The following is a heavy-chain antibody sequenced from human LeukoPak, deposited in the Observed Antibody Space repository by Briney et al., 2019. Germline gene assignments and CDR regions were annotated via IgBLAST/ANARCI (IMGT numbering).Heavy chain of an antibody. CDR2: IYSGGSA. J-gene: IGHJ4*02. V-gene: IGHV3-53*01. CDR1: GFTVSSNY. CDR3: AKDDAWLQYGN. D-gene: IGHD5-24*01. Sequence: GGSLRLSCAASGFTVSSNYMSWVRQAPGKGVEWVSVIYSGGSAYYADSVKGRFTISRDNSKNTLYLQMNSLRAEDTAVYYCAKDDAWLQYGNWGWGTLVTVSS.